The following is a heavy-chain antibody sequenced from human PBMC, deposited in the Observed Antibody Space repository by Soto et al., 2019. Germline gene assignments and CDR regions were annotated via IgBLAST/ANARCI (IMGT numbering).Heavy chain of an antibody. J-gene: IGHJ6*02. CDR3: STSGFNYSYGMDV. CDR1: GGSISSSDYY. D-gene: IGHD3-22*01. V-gene: IGHV4-30-4*01. CDR2: IYRSGRR. Sequence: SETLSLTCTVSGGSISSSDYYWSWIRQPPGKGLEWIGYIYRSGRRYSNPSLKSRVSMSVDTSKNQFSLELSSVTAADTAVYYCSTSGFNYSYGMDVWGLGTTVTVSS.